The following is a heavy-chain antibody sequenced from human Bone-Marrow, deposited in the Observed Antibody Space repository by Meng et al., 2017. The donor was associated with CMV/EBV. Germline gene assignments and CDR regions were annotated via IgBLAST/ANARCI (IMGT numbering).Heavy chain of an antibody. D-gene: IGHD3-10*01. Sequence: GESLKISCAASGFTFSSYAMSWVRQAPGKGLEWVSVIYSGGSSTYYADSVKGRFTISRDNSKNTLYLQMNSLRAEDTAVYDCAKAQGKGYWGQGTLVTVSS. CDR2: IYSGGSST. CDR1: GFTFSSYA. CDR3: AKAQGKGY. J-gene: IGHJ4*02. V-gene: IGHV3-23*03.